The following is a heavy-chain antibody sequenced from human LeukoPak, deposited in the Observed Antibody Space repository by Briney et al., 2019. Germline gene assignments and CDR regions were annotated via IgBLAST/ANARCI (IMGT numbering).Heavy chain of an antibody. CDR1: GFTFSSYA. D-gene: IGHD3-16*01. CDR2: ISSNGGGT. J-gene: IGHJ4*02. Sequence: GGSLRLSCAASGFTFSSYAMHWVRQAPGKGLEYVSAISSNGGGTYYANSVKGRFTISRDNSKDTLYLQMNSLRAEDTAVYYCARGGVMGAPFDYWGQGTLVTVSS. V-gene: IGHV3-64*01. CDR3: ARGGVMGAPFDY.